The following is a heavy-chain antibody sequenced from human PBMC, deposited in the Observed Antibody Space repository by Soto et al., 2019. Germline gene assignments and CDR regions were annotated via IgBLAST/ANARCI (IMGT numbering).Heavy chain of an antibody. CDR1: GYSFTDYH. Sequence: ASVKVSCKASGYSFTDYHIHWVRQAPGQGLEWLGRINPKSGGTSTAQKFQGWVTMTTDTSISTASMELTRLTSDDTAIYYCARANFTVGSSWVCPFFYNQDMEAWG. V-gene: IGHV1-2*04. D-gene: IGHD7-27*01. CDR3: ARANFTVGSSWVCPFFYNQDMEA. CDR2: INPKSGGT. J-gene: IGHJ6*04.